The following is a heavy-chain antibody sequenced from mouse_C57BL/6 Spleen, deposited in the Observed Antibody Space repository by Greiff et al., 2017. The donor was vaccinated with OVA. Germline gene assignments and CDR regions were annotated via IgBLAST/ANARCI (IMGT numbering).Heavy chain of an antibody. CDR3: ARRGTGTAFHFDY. CDR1: GYTFTDYN. CDR2: INPNNGGT. V-gene: IGHV1-18*01. Sequence: VQLQQSGPELVKPGASVKIPCKASGYTFTDYNMDWVKQSHGKSLEWIGDINPNNGGTIYNQKFKGKATLTVDKSSSTAYMELRSLTSEDTAVYYCARRGTGTAFHFDYWGQGTTLTVSS. D-gene: IGHD4-1*01. J-gene: IGHJ2*01.